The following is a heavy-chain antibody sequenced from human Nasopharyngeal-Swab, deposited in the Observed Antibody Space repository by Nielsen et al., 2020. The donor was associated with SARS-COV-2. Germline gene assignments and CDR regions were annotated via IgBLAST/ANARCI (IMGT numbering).Heavy chain of an antibody. Sequence: SETLSLTCTVSGGSVSSGPYYWTWVRQPPGKGLEWIGYVYFTGDTNYNPSLKSRVTISVDTSKNQFSLKLSSVTAADTAVYYCARGFDYWGQGTLVTVSS. CDR3: ARGFDY. J-gene: IGHJ4*02. V-gene: IGHV4-61*01. CDR1: GGSVSSGPYY. CDR2: VYFTGDT.